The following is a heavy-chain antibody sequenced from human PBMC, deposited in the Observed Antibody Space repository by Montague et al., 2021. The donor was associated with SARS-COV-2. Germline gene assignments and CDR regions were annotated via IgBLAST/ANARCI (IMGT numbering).Heavy chain of an antibody. V-gene: IGHV4-59*01. D-gene: IGHD2-15*01. CDR3: VRGGFSDSGGLKAAPEFHH. Sequence: SETLSLTCTVSGASISDFYWGWIRQPPGKGLEWIGYIYSGGNTNYSPSLKSRVTMSLDTSTNQFPLRLISATAADTALYFCVRGGFSDSGGLKAAPEFHHWGQGTLVIVSS. CDR2: IYSGGNT. J-gene: IGHJ1*01. CDR1: GASISDFY.